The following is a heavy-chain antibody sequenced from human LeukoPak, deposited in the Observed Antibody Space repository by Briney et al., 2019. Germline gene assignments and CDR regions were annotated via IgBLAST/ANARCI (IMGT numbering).Heavy chain of an antibody. CDR1: GFTFSSYA. J-gene: IGHJ4*02. D-gene: IGHD3-22*01. CDR2: ISYDGSNK. V-gene: IGHV3-30*04. Sequence: GGSLRLSCAASGFTFSSYAMHWVRQAPGKGLEWVAVISYDGSNKYYADSVKGRFTISRDNSKNTLYLQMNSLRAEDTAVYYCARDNYYDSSGYYGYWGQGTLVTVSS. CDR3: ARDNYYDSSGYYGY.